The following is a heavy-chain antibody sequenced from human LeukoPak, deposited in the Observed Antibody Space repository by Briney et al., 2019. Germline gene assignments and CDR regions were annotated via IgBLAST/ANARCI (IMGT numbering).Heavy chain of an antibody. CDR2: ISYDGSDI. CDR3: AKGLRGDLPTASDY. Sequence: GGSLRLSCAASGFTFSSYGMHWVRQAPGKGLEWVALISYDGSDIYYADSVKGRFTISRDNTKNTLYLQMNSLRDEDTAVYYCAKGLRGDLPTASDYWGQGTLVTVSS. CDR1: GFTFSSYG. J-gene: IGHJ4*02. V-gene: IGHV3-30*18. D-gene: IGHD3-16*01.